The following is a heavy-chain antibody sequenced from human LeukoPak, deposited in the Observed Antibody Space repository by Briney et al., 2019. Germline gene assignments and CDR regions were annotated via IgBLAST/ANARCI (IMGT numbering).Heavy chain of an antibody. J-gene: IGHJ4*02. CDR1: GYTFTSYG. D-gene: IGHD5-18*01. CDR2: ISAYNGNT. CDR3: ARGLVDTAMVTDLDY. V-gene: IGHV1-18*01. Sequence: ASVKVSCKASGYTFTSYGISWVRQAPGQGLEWMGWISAYNGNTNYAQKFQGRVTMTTDTSTSTAYMELRSLRSDDTAVYYCARGLVDTAMVTDLDYWGQGTLVTVSS.